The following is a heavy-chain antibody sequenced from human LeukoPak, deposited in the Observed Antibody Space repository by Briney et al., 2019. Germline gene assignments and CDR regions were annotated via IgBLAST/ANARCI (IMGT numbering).Heavy chain of an antibody. D-gene: IGHD3-10*01. CDR2: IYAGDSDT. Sequence: GESLKISCKGSGYSFTSYWIGWVRQMPGKGLEWMGIIYAGDSDTRSSPGFHGHVPISVDNNISTAYQHSSSLKASDNAMYYCESREGSGSYYVGAFDIWGQGTMVTVSS. CDR3: ESREGSGSYYVGAFDI. J-gene: IGHJ3*02. V-gene: IGHV5-51*01. CDR1: GYSFTSYW.